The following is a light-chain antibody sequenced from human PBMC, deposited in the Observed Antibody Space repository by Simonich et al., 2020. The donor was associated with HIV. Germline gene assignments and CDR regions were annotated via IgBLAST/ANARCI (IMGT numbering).Light chain of an antibody. CDR1: QSLLHSNGYNY. CDR2: WAS. Sequence: DIVMTQSPLSLPVTPGEPASISCRSSQSLLHSNGYNYLDWYQHKPGQPPKLLISWASTRESGLPDRFSGSGSGTDFTLTISSLQAEDVAVYYCQQYYSAPTFGQGTKLEIK. CDR3: QQYYSAPT. J-gene: IGKJ2*01. V-gene: IGKV4-1*01.